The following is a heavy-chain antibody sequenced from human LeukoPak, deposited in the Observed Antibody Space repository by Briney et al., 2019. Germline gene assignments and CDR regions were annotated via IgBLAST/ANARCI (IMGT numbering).Heavy chain of an antibody. CDR1: GFTFSTYS. CDR2: ISSSGSTI. V-gene: IGHV3-48*01. CDR3: ARVFDI. Sequence: PGGSLRLSCAASGFTFSTYSMNWVRQAPGKGLEWVSYISSSGSTIYADSVKGRFTISRDNAENSLYLQMNSLRAEDTAVYYCARVFDIWGQGTMVTVSS. J-gene: IGHJ3*02.